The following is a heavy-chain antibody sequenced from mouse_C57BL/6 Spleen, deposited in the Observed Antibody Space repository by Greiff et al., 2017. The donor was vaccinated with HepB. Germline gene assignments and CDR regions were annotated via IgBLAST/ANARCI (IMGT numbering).Heavy chain of an antibody. V-gene: IGHV5-9-1*02. J-gene: IGHJ1*03. Sequence: DVMLVESGEGLVKPGGSLKLSCAASGFTFSSYAMSWVRQTPEKRLEWVAYISSGGDYIYYADTVKGRFTISRDNARNTLYLQLSSLKSEDTAMYYCTRGSYDGKLNFDVWGTGTTVTVSS. CDR3: TRGSYDGKLNFDV. D-gene: IGHD2-1*01. CDR1: GFTFSSYA. CDR2: ISSGGDYI.